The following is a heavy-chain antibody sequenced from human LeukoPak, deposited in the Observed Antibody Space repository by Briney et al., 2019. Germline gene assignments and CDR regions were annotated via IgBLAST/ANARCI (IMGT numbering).Heavy chain of an antibody. CDR2: ISYDGSNK. D-gene: IGHD3-10*01. CDR1: GFTFSSYA. J-gene: IGHJ5*02. V-gene: IGHV3-30*04. CDR3: ATSKLWFGELLSRQWFDP. Sequence: AGGSLRLSCAASGFTFSSYAMHWVRQAPGKGLERVAVISYDGSNKYYADSVKGRFTISRDNAKNSLYLQMNSLRSEDTAVYYCATSKLWFGELLSRQWFDPWGQGTLVTVSS.